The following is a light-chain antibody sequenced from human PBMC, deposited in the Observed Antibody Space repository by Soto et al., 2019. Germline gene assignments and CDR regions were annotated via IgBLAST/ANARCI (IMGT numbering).Light chain of an antibody. Sequence: QSVLTQPPSVSGAPGQRVTLSCTGNSSNLGAGYDVHWSKQVPGAAPKLVIFGNRNRPSGVPERFSGSKSGTSASLAITGLQAEDEADYYCQAYDYSLTASVFGGGTKVTVL. CDR2: GNR. CDR1: SSNLGAGYD. V-gene: IGLV1-40*01. J-gene: IGLJ3*02. CDR3: QAYDYSLTASV.